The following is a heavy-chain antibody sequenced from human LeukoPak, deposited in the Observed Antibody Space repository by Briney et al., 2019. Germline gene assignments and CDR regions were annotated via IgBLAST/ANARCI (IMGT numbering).Heavy chain of an antibody. CDR3: ASDREDTANLHYFDY. CDR2: ISYDGSNK. CDR1: GFTFSSYA. V-gene: IGHV3-30-3*01. J-gene: IGHJ4*02. Sequence: GGSLRLSCAASGFTFSSYAMPWVRQAPGKGLEWVAVISYDGSNKYYADSVKGRFTISRDNSKNTLYLQMNSLRVEDTAVYYCASDREDTANLHYFDYWGQGTLVTVSS. D-gene: IGHD5-18*01.